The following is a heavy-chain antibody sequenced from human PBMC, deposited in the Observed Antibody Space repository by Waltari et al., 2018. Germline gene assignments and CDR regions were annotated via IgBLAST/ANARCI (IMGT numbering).Heavy chain of an antibody. CDR1: VGSFSGYY. V-gene: IGHV4-34*01. D-gene: IGHD6-13*01. J-gene: IGHJ4*02. CDR3: ARGIGGSIAAAGTAPFIDY. CDR2: INHSGST. Sequence: QVQLQQWGAGLLKPSETLSLTCAVYVGSFSGYYWSWIRQPPGKGLEWIGEINHSGSTNYNPSLKSRVTISVDTSKNQFSLKLSSVTAADTAVYYCARGIGGSIAAAGTAPFIDYWGQGTLVTVSS.